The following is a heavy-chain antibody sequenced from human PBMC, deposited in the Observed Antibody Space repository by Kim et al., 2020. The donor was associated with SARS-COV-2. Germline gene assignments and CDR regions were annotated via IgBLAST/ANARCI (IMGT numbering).Heavy chain of an antibody. CDR2: VRGGET. CDR3: VKDETIAWINFFQD. CDR1: GFTFTSYF. Sequence: GGSLRLSCAASGFTFTSYFLSWVRQAPGKGPEWVSGVRGGETYYADSARGRFTVSTDISKNTLYLHMNGLRAEDTAVYYCVKDETIAWINFFQDWGQGTLVTVSS. J-gene: IGHJ4*02. V-gene: IGHV3-23*01. D-gene: IGHD3-3*02.